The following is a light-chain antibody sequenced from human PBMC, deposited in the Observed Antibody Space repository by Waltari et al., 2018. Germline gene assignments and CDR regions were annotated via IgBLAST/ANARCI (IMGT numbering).Light chain of an antibody. J-gene: IGKJ1*01. Sequence: DIQLTQSPSTLSASLGDRVTITCRASQSISSWLAWYQQKPGKAPKLLIYKASSLESGVPSRFSGSGSGTEFTLTISSLQPDDCATYYCQQYHSYRTFGQGTKVEIK. V-gene: IGKV1-5*03. CDR2: KAS. CDR1: QSISSW. CDR3: QQYHSYRT.